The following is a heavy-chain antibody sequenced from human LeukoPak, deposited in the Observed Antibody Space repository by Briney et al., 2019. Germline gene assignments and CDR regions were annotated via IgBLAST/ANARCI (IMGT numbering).Heavy chain of an antibody. CDR2: IYYSGST. CDR3: ARLRSNLYYYYGMDV. V-gene: IGHV4-59*08. Sequence: SETLSLACTVSGGSISSYYWSWIRQPPGKGLEWIGYIYYSGSTNYNPSLKSRVTISVDTSKNQFSLKLSSVTAAGTAVYYCARLRSNLYYYYGMDVWGQGTTVTVSS. J-gene: IGHJ6*02. CDR1: GGSISSYY. D-gene: IGHD4-11*01.